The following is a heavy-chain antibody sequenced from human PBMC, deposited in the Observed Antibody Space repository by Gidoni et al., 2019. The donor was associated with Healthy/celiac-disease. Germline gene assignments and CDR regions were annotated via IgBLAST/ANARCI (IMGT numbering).Heavy chain of an antibody. D-gene: IGHD3-3*01. CDR1: GGSISSYY. CDR2: IYYSGST. Sequence: QVQLQESGPGLVKPSETLSLTCTVSGGSISSYYWSWLRQPPGKGLEWIGSIYYSGSTNYNPSLKSRVTISVDTSKNQFSLKLSSVTAADTAVYYCAGTGLRFTSEEYYYYYYGMDVWGQGTTVTVSS. CDR3: AGTGLRFTSEEYYYYYYGMDV. J-gene: IGHJ6*02. V-gene: IGHV4-59*01.